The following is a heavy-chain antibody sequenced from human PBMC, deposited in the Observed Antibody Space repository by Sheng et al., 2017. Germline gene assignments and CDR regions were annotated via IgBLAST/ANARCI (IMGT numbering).Heavy chain of an antibody. CDR2: IIPVLRLV. CDR3: AREREDGYHSAFEI. Sequence: QVHLVQSGAEVKKPATSMTVSCKSFGGNFINSAFNWVRQAPGQGLEWMGGIIPVLRLVDYGEKFQGRLTISEDRGTATVYMELSSLTSDDTAVYYCAREREDGYHSAFEIWGQGTIVTVSS. D-gene: IGHD2-21*01. CDR1: GGNFINSA. J-gene: IGHJ3*02. V-gene: IGHV1-69*10.